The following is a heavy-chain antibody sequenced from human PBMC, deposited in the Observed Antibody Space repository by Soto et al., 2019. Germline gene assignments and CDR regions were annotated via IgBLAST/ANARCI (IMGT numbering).Heavy chain of an antibody. Sequence: QVQLVQSGAEVKKPGSSVKVSCKASGGTFSSYAISWVRQAPGQGLEWMGGIIPIFGTANYAQKFQGRVMITADESTSTAYMKLSRLGSEDTAVYYCARHVPAAGYYYGMDVWGQGTTVTVSS. D-gene: IGHD2-2*01. CDR3: ARHVPAAGYYYGMDV. J-gene: IGHJ6*02. CDR2: IIPIFGTA. V-gene: IGHV1-69*12. CDR1: GGTFSSYA.